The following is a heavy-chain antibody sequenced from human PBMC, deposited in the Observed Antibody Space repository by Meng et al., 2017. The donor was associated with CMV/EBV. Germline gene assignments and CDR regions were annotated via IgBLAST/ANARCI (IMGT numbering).Heavy chain of an antibody. Sequence: GSLRLSCTVSGGSISSSSYYWGWIRQPPGKGLEWIGSIYYSGSTYYNPSLKSRVTISVDTSKNQFSLKLSSVTAADTAVYYCARPLYNGSRLPAFDIWGQGTMVTVSS. J-gene: IGHJ3*02. CDR2: IYYSGST. CDR3: ARPLYNGSRLPAFDI. CDR1: GGSISSSSYY. D-gene: IGHD1-26*01. V-gene: IGHV4-39*07.